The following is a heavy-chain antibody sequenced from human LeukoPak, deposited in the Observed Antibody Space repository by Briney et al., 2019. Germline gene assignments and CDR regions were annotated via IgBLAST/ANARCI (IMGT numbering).Heavy chain of an antibody. V-gene: IGHV3-23*01. J-gene: IGHJ5*02. CDR2: ISGSGGST. CDR1: GFTFSTYA. D-gene: IGHD5-18*01. CDR3: AKVSLGTAMTP. Sequence: GGSLRLSCAASGFTFSTYAMSWVRQAPGKGLDWLSAISGSGGSTYYADSVKGRFTISRDNSKNTLYLQLDSLRAEDTAVYYCAKVSLGTAMTPWGQGTLVTVSS.